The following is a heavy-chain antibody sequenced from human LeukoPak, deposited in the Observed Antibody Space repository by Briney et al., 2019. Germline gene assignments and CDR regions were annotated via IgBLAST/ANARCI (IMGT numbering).Heavy chain of an antibody. CDR3: ARESSAAVNY. CDR2: IYYSGST. V-gene: IGHV4-39*07. Sequence: SETLSLTCTVSGGSISSSSYYWGWIRQPPGTGLEWIGSIYYSGSTYYNPSLKSRVTISVDTSKNQFSLKLSSVTAADTAVYYCARESSAAVNYWGQGTLVTVSS. D-gene: IGHD6-19*01. J-gene: IGHJ4*02. CDR1: GGSISSSSYY.